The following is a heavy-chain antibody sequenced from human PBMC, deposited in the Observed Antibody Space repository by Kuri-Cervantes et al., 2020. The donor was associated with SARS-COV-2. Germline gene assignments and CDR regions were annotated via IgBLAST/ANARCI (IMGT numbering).Heavy chain of an antibody. J-gene: IGHJ3*02. D-gene: IGHD4-11*01. V-gene: IGHV3-30-3*01. CDR2: ISYDGSNK. CDR3: ARLPGTTHDAFDI. CDR1: GFTFSSYA. Sequence: GGSLRLSCAACGFTFSSYAMHWVRQAPGKGLEWVAVISYDGSNKYYADSVKGRFTISRDNSKNTLYLQMNSLRAEDTAVYYCARLPGTTHDAFDIWAKGQWSPSPQ.